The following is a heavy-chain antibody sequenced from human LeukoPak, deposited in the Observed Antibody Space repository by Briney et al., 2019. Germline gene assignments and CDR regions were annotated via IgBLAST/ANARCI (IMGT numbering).Heavy chain of an antibody. J-gene: IGHJ4*02. V-gene: IGHV3-23*01. Sequence: PGGSLRLSCAASGFTFSSYDMGWVRQAPGKGLEWVSAIGGSGVITYYADSVKGRFTISRDNSKNTLFLQMNSLRAEDTAVYYCVKAGPFYFDSWGLGTLVTVSS. CDR3: VKAGPFYFDS. CDR1: GFTFSSYD. CDR2: IGGSGVIT.